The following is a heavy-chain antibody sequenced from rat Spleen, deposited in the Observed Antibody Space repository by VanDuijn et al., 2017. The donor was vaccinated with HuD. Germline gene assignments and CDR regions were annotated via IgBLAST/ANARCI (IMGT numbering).Heavy chain of an antibody. J-gene: IGHJ3*01. CDR3: TPYEGGSAY. CDR2: ITDTVGST. CDR1: GFTFSNYW. Sequence: EVQLVESGGGLVQPGRSLKLSCVASGFTFSNYWMTWIRQAPGKGLEWVASITDTVGSTYYTDSVKGRFTISRNHAQSTLYLQLNSLRSEDTATYYCTPYEGGSAYWGQGTLVTVSS. V-gene: IGHV5-31*01. D-gene: IGHD1-12*01.